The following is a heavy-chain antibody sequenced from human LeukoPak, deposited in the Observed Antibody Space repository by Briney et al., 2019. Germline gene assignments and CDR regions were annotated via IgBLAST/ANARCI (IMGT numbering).Heavy chain of an antibody. CDR3: ARDRKYYYDSSGYFNWFDP. V-gene: IGHV4-59*01. D-gene: IGHD3-22*01. J-gene: IGHJ5*02. CDR2: IYYSGST. Sequence: SETLSLTCTVSGDSISNYYWSWIRQPPGKGLEWIGYIYYSGSTNYNPSLKSRVTISVDTSKNQFSLKLSSVTAADTAVYYCARDRKYYYDSSGYFNWFDPWGQGTLVTVSS. CDR1: GDSISNYY.